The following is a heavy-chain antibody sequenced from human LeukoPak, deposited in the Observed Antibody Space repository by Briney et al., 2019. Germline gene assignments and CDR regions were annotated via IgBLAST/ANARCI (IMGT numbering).Heavy chain of an antibody. D-gene: IGHD2-15*01. CDR3: ARVFCDTISCYSFDP. CDR1: GGSISSSIFH. J-gene: IGHJ5*02. V-gene: IGHV4-39*01. CDR2: IYYTGTT. Sequence: SETLSLTCTVSGGSISSSIFHWAWIRQPPGKGLEWIGSIYYTGTTYYNPSLKSRLTISVDTSRNQFSLKLSSVTAADTALYYCARVFCDTISCYSFDPWGQGALVAVSS.